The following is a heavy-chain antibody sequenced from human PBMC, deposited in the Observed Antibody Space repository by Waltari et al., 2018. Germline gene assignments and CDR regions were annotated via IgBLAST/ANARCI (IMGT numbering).Heavy chain of an antibody. V-gene: IGHV4-4*02. CDR1: GGSIRSSYW. CDR3: ARVGSGYDYYNGMDV. Sequence: QVQLQESGPELVKPSGTLSLTCSVSGGSIRSSYWWNWVRQPPGKGLEWIGEIYRSGSTNYNPSLKSRVTISIDKSKNQVSLKLSSVTAADTAVYYCARVGSGYDYYNGMDVWGQGTTVTVSS. D-gene: IGHD6-25*01. J-gene: IGHJ6*02. CDR2: IYRSGST.